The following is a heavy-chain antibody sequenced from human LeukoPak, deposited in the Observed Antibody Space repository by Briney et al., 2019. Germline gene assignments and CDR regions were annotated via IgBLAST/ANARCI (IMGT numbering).Heavy chain of an antibody. Sequence: GSSVKVSCKASGGTFSSYAISWVRQAPGQGLEWMGRIIPILGIANYAQKFQGRVTITADKSTSTAYMELRSLRSDDTAVYYCARGGGSSGEPIDYWGQGTLVTVSS. J-gene: IGHJ4*02. CDR3: ARGGGSSGEPIDY. CDR1: GGTFSSYA. CDR2: IIPILGIA. D-gene: IGHD6-19*01. V-gene: IGHV1-69*04.